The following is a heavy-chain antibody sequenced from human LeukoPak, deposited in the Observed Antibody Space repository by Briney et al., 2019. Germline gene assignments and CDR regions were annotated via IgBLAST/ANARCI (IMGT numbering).Heavy chain of an antibody. J-gene: IGHJ4*02. CDR3: ARQLRYFDWLIDY. V-gene: IGHV5-51*01. CDR1: GYSFTSYW. Sequence: GESLKISCKGSGYSFTSYWIGWVRPMPGKGLEWMGTIYPGDSDTRYSPSFQGQVTISADKSITTAYLQWSSLKASDTAMYYCARQLRYFDWLIDYWGKGTLVTVSS. CDR2: IYPGDSDT. D-gene: IGHD3-9*01.